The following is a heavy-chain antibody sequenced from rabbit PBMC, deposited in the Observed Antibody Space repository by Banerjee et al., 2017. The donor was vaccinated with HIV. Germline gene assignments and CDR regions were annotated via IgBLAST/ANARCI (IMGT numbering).Heavy chain of an antibody. CDR2: IYAGKGST. D-gene: IGHD6-1*01. Sequence: QLEESGGDLVKPEGSLKLSCKASGFDFSSYYMSWVRQAPGKGLEWIGIIYAGKGSTDYASWVNGRFTISSDNAQNTVDLQMNSLTAADTATYFCALISACYAGSGYAINLWGQGTLVTVS. V-gene: IGHV1S7*01. CDR1: GFDFSSYY. J-gene: IGHJ4*01. CDR3: ALISACYAGSGYAINL.